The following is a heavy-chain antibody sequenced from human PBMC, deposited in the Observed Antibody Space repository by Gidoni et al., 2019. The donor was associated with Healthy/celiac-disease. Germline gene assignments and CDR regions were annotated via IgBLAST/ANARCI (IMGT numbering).Heavy chain of an antibody. Sequence: QVQLVESGGGVVPPGRSLRLSCAASGFTFSSYGMHWVRQAPGKGLEWVAVISYDGSNKYYADSVKGRFTISRDNSKNTLYLQMNSLRAEDTAVYYCAKLYGDYALGYWGQGTLVTVSS. D-gene: IGHD4-17*01. CDR1: GFTFSSYG. CDR3: AKLYGDYALGY. CDR2: ISYDGSNK. J-gene: IGHJ4*02. V-gene: IGHV3-30*18.